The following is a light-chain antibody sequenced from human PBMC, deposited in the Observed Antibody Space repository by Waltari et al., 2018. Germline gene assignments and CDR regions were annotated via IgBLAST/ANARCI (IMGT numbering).Light chain of an antibody. CDR3: QQYYSTPQT. CDR2: WAS. V-gene: IGKV4-1*01. J-gene: IGKJ1*01. CDR1: TSVLYSSDNKNY. Sequence: DIVMPQSPDPLAVSLGERATINCKSSTSVLYSSDNKNYLSWYQPKPRQPPKLLIYWASTRESGVPDRFSGSGSGTDVTLTISSLQAEDVAVYYGQQYYSTPQTFGQGTKVEIK.